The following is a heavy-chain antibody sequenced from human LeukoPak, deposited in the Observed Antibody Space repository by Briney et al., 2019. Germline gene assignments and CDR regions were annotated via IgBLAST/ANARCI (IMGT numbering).Heavy chain of an antibody. J-gene: IGHJ4*02. CDR1: GFTFSSYA. V-gene: IGHV3-23*01. D-gene: IGHD6-13*01. Sequence: GGSLRLSCAASGFTFSSYAMSWVHQAPGKGLEWVSAISGSGGSTYYADSVKGRFTISRDNSKNTLYLQMNSLRAEDTAVYYCAKDPPARIAAAAAGDYWGQGTLVTVSS. CDR3: AKDPPARIAAAAAGDY. CDR2: ISGSGGST.